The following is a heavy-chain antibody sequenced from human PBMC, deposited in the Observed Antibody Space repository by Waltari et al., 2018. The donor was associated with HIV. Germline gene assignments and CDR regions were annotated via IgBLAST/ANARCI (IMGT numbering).Heavy chain of an antibody. CDR1: SSSFTSAYS. CDR3: ARGDIVATGGFDF. CDR2: ISHRGST. J-gene: IGHJ4*02. D-gene: IGHD5-12*01. Sequence: QVQLQESGPGLVKPSETLSLPCAVPSSSFTSAYSWGWIRQSPGKGLEWIGSISHRGSTYYNPSLKSRVTISVDTSKNQVSLKLSSVTAADTAVYYCARGDIVATGGFDFWGQGTLVTVSS. V-gene: IGHV4-38-2*01.